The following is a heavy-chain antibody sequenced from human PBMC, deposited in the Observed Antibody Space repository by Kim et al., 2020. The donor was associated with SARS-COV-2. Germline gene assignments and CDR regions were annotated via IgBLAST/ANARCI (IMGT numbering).Heavy chain of an antibody. Sequence: SETLSLTCTVSGGSISSYYWSWIRQPPGKGLEWIGYIYYSGSTNYNPSLKSRVTISVDTSKNQFSLKLSSVTAADTAVYYCAITSIAARHWYFDLWGRGTLVTVSS. J-gene: IGHJ2*01. D-gene: IGHD6-6*01. V-gene: IGHV4-59*01. CDR2: IYYSGST. CDR3: AITSIAARHWYFDL. CDR1: GGSISSYY.